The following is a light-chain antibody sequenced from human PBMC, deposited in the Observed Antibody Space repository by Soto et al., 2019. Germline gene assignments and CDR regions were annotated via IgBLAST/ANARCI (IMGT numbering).Light chain of an antibody. J-gene: IGKJ1*01. Sequence: DIQMTQSPSSLSAFVGDRGTISCRASQSISVHLNWYQQRPGQAPKVLIFAASSLQSGVPSRFSGNGSGTDFTLTISSLQPEDFATYYCQETYSSPRWTCGQGTTVDIK. V-gene: IGKV1-39*01. CDR2: AAS. CDR3: QETYSSPRWT. CDR1: QSISVH.